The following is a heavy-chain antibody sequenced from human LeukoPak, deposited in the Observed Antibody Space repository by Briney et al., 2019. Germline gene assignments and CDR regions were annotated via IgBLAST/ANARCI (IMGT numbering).Heavy chain of an antibody. V-gene: IGHV3-23*01. Sequence: GGSLRLSCAASGFTVSSNYMSWVRQAPGKGLEWVSSISGSGGLTYYADSVKGRFTISRDNSKNTLYLQMNSLRAEDTAVYYCAKSPTSSGSYYSPLYFGYWGQGTLVTVSS. J-gene: IGHJ4*02. CDR1: GFTVSSNY. D-gene: IGHD3-10*01. CDR3: AKSPTSSGSYYSPLYFGY. CDR2: ISGSGGLT.